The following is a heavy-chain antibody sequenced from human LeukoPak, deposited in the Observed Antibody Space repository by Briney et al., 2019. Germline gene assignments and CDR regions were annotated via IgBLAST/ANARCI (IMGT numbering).Heavy chain of an antibody. Sequence: SETLSLTCAVYGGSFSGYYWTWIRQPPGKGLEWIGEINHSGSTNYNPSLKSRVTISVDKSKNQFSLKLSSVTAADTAVYYCARVAHSGSFDYWGQGTLVTVSS. D-gene: IGHD5-12*01. J-gene: IGHJ4*02. CDR1: GGSFSGYY. CDR2: INHSGST. CDR3: ARVAHSGSFDY. V-gene: IGHV4-34*01.